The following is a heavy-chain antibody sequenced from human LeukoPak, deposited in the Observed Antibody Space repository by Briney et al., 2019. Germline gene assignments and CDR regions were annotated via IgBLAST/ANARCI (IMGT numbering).Heavy chain of an antibody. V-gene: IGHV5-51*01. CDR1: GYHFTSYW. D-gene: IGHD2-2*01. CDR3: ARAPAMFRGFDY. Sequence: LGGSLQISCKGSGYHFTSYWIGWVRPVPGKGLEWMGIIYPGDSDTRYSPSFQGQVTISADKSISTAYLQWSSLKASDTAMYYCARAPAMFRGFDYWGQGTLVTVSS. J-gene: IGHJ4*02. CDR2: IYPGDSDT.